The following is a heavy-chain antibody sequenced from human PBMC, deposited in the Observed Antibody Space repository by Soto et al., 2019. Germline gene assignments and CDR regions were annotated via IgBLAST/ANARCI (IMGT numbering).Heavy chain of an antibody. CDR2: ISGNGNSA. CDR1: GFTFRDYA. CDR3: GKERRGSGWSVCNF. D-gene: IGHD6-19*01. V-gene: IGHV3-23*01. J-gene: IGHJ4*02. Sequence: AQLLESGGDLVQPGGSLRLSCAASGFTFRDYAMNWVRQAPGKGLEWVADISGNGNSARHADSVKGRFTISRDNSQNTLYLHMNSLRVDETAIYYCGKERRGSGWSVCNFWGQGTLVTGSS.